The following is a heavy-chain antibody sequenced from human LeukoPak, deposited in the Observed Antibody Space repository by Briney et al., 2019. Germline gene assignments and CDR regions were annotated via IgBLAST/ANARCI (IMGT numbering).Heavy chain of an antibody. Sequence: GGSLRLSCAASGFTFSSYGMHWVRQAPGKGLEWVAVISYDGSNKYYADSVKGRFTISRDNSKNTLYLQMNSLRAEDTAVYYCARDHCSSTSCLIPSYYGMDVWGQGTTVTVSS. CDR3: ARDHCSSTSCLIPSYYGMDV. V-gene: IGHV3-30*19. CDR1: GFTFSSYG. J-gene: IGHJ6*02. D-gene: IGHD2-2*01. CDR2: ISYDGSNK.